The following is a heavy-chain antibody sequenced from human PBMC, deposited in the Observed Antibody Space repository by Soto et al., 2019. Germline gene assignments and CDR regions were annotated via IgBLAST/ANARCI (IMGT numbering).Heavy chain of an antibody. J-gene: IGHJ4*02. Sequence: EVQLVESGGGLVQPGGSLRLSCAASGFTFSSYSMNWVRQAPGKGLEWVSYISSSSSTIYYAVSVKGRFTITRDNAKNSLYLHTNTLSAEEPAVSDCAGEQGAMVRGSDYWGQGNLVAVSS. D-gene: IGHD3-10*01. CDR1: GFTFSSYS. CDR3: AGEQGAMVRGSDY. CDR2: ISSSSSTI. V-gene: IGHV3-48*01.